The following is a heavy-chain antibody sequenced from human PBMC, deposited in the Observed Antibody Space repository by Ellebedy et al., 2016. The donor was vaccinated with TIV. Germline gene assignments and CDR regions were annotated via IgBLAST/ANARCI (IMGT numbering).Heavy chain of an antibody. Sequence: SETLSLTXTVSGGSISSGGYYWSWIRQHPGKGLEWIGYIYYSGSTYYNPSLKSRVTISVDTSKNQFSLKLSSVTAADTAVYYCARWYGGYYDFDYWGQGTLVTVSS. CDR1: GGSISSGGYY. CDR3: ARWYGGYYDFDY. CDR2: IYYSGST. D-gene: IGHD1-26*01. J-gene: IGHJ4*02. V-gene: IGHV4-31*03.